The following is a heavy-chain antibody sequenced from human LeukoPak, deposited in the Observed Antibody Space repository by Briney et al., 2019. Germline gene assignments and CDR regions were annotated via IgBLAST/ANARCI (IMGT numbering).Heavy chain of an antibody. V-gene: IGHV4-39*07. J-gene: IGHJ4*02. CDR1: GGSISSSSYY. Sequence: SETLSLTCTVSGGSISSSSYYWGWIRQPPGKGLEWIGSIYYSGSTYYNPSLKSRVTISVDTSKNQFSLKLSSVTAADTAVYYCAAAMVRGVITSSVFDYWGQGTLVTVSS. D-gene: IGHD3-10*01. CDR2: IYYSGST. CDR3: AAAMVRGVITSSVFDY.